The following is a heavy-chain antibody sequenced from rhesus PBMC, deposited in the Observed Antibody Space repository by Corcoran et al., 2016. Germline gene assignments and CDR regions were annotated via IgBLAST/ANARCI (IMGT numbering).Heavy chain of an antibody. V-gene: IGHV3-100*01. CDR2: ISKSGGTT. CDR3: TREGYTNSLDV. D-gene: IGHD6-13*01. J-gene: IGHJ5-2*02. Sequence: EVQLVESGGGLVKPGGSLRLSCVASGFTFSSYVLQWGRPAPGKGLEWFSVISKSGGTTYYADSVKGRFTISRDNAKNSLFLQMNSLRAEDTAVYYCTREGYTNSLDVWGRGVLVTVSS. CDR1: GFTFSSYV.